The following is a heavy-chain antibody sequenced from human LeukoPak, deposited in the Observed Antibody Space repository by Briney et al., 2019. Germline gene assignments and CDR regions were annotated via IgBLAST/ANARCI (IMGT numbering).Heavy chain of an antibody. D-gene: IGHD3-10*01. CDR3: AREGSGLLWFGELLFDY. CDR1: GFTFSSYG. J-gene: IGHJ4*02. CDR2: IWYDGSNK. Sequence: GGSLRLSCAASGFTFSSYGMHWVRQAPGKGLEWVAVIWYDGSNKYYADSVKGRLTISRDNSKNTLYLQMNSLRAEDTAVYYCAREGSGLLWFGELLFDYWGQGTLVTVSS. V-gene: IGHV3-33*01.